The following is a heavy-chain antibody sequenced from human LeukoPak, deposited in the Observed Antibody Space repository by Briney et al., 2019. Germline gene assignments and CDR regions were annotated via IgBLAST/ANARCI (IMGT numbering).Heavy chain of an antibody. D-gene: IGHD6-13*01. J-gene: IGHJ4*02. V-gene: IGHV3-30*02. CDR2: IRYDGSTK. CDR3: ARAPSSSWYPYYFDY. CDR1: GFTFSSYG. Sequence: GGSLRLSCAASGFTFSSYGMHWVRQAPGKGLEWMAFIRYDGSTKYYADSVKGRFTISRDNSRNTLYLQMNSLRAEDTAVYYCARAPSSSWYPYYFDYWGQGTLVTVSS.